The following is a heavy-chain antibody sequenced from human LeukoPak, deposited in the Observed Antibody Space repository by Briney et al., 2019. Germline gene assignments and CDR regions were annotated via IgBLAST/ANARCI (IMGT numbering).Heavy chain of an antibody. J-gene: IGHJ4*02. Sequence: GGSVRLSCAASGFTFSGFWMHWVRQAPGKGLMWVSHINVGGSTTSYADSVKGRFTISRDNAKNTLYLQMNRLRAEDTAVYYCARAKGYTSSYSFDYWGQGILVTVSS. V-gene: IGHV3-74*01. CDR2: INVGGSTT. D-gene: IGHD3-10*01. CDR3: ARAKGYTSSYSFDY. CDR1: GFTFSGFW.